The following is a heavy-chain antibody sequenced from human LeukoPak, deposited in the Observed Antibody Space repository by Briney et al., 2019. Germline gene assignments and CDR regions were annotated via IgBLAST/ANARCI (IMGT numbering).Heavy chain of an antibody. CDR3: ASASDYGDYVGYFDY. V-gene: IGHV4-31*03. J-gene: IGHJ4*02. CDR1: GXSISSGGYY. D-gene: IGHD4-17*01. Sequence: SETLSLTCTVSGXSISSGGYYWSWIRQHPGKGLELIGYIYYSGSTYYNPSLKSRVTISVDTSKNQFSLKLSSVTDADTAVYYCASASDYGDYVGYFDYWGQGTLVTVSS. CDR2: IYYSGST.